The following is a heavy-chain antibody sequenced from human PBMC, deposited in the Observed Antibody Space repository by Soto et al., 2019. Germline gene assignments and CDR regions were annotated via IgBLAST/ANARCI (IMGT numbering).Heavy chain of an antibody. CDR1: GGSISSSNW. CDR2: IYHSGST. D-gene: IGHD4-17*01. J-gene: IGHJ5*02. CDR3: ARVWTMVTNWFDP. V-gene: IGHV4-4*02. Sequence: PSETLSLTCAVSGGSISSSNWWSWVRQPPGKGLEWIGEIYHSGSTYYNPSLKSRVTISVDKSKNQFSLKLSSVTAADTAVYYCARVWTMVTNWFDPWGQGTLVTVS.